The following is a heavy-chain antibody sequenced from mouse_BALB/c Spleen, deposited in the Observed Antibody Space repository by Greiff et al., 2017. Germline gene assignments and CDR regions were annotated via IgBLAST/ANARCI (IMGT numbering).Heavy chain of an antibody. CDR1: GYTFTSYW. Sequence: QVQLKQSGAELVKPGASVKLSCKASGYTFTSYWMHWVKQRPGQGLEWIGEINPSNGRTNYNEKFKSKATLTVDKSSSTAYMQLSSLTSEDSAVYYCARSMITPYAMDYWGQGTSVTVSS. D-gene: IGHD2-4*01. CDR3: ARSMITPYAMDY. V-gene: IGHV1S81*02. CDR2: INPSNGRT. J-gene: IGHJ4*01.